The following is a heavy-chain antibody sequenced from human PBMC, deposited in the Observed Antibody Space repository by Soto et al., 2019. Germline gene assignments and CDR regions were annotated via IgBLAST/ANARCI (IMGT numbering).Heavy chain of an antibody. CDR1: GGTFTSTA. Sequence: QVLLVQSSAEVKKPGSSVKVSCKASGGTFTSTAFSWVRQAPGQGLEWLGGIIPVLGTPNYAQKFQAGLTLTADASTTTVHMELSSLRSDDTAVYYCASSAGLDHLLNYYGLNVWGQGTTVTVSS. CDR3: ASSAGLDHLLNYYGLNV. V-gene: IGHV1-69*01. CDR2: IIPVLGTP. J-gene: IGHJ6*02. D-gene: IGHD6-13*01.